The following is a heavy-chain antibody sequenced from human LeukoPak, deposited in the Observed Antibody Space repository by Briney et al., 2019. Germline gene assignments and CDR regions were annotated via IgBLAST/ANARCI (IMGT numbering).Heavy chain of an antibody. Sequence: ASVKVSCKASGYPFASYNIHFIRQAPGQGLEWMGWINPTTGGSNYARNFQGRVTMTSDTSFSTAYMELRGLTSDDAAVYYCARKPILVINSGFAIWGQGTMVTVS. V-gene: IGHV1-2*02. J-gene: IGHJ3*02. CDR2: INPTTGGS. CDR3: ARKPILVINSGFAI. CDR1: GYPFASYN. D-gene: IGHD3-22*01.